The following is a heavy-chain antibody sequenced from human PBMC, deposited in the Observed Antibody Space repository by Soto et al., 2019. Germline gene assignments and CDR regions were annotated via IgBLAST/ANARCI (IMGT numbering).Heavy chain of an antibody. CDR2: ISGSGGST. Sequence: GGSLRLSCAASGFTFSSYAMSWVRQAPGKGLEWVSAISGSGGSTYYADSVKGRFPISRDNSKNTLFLQMNSLRAEDTAVYYCAKVGYCSSTSCHLPTYYYYYMDVWGKGTTVTVSS. J-gene: IGHJ6*03. CDR1: GFTFSSYA. V-gene: IGHV3-23*01. CDR3: AKVGYCSSTSCHLPTYYYYYMDV. D-gene: IGHD2-2*01.